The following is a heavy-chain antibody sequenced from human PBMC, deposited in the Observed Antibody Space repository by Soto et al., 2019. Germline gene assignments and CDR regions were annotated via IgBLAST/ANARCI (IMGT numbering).Heavy chain of an antibody. CDR1: GGPFNTFA. J-gene: IGHJ4*02. D-gene: IGHD3-3*01. V-gene: IGHV1-69*01. Sequence: QVQLVQSGAELRKPGSSVRVSCTSSGGPFNTFAINWVRQAPGQGLEWMGGIIPLSGTTNYAQNFQGRVTISADGATSPVFMDLTNLRSDDTAVYFCARDSPDQRVLRFLRWIAYWGQGTLVTVSS. CDR3: ARDSPDQRVLRFLRWIAY. CDR2: IIPLSGTT.